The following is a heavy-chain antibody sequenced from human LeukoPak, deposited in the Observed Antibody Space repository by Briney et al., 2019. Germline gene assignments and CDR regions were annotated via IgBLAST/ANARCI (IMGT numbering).Heavy chain of an antibody. CDR3: ARGPPPSYDFEGYYYMDV. CDR1: GGSISSGSYS. J-gene: IGHJ6*03. CDR2: FYTSGST. V-gene: IGHV4-61*02. Sequence: SQTLSLTCTVSGGSISSGSYSWSWIRQPAGKGLEWIGRFYTSGSTNYNPSLKSPVTISVDTSKNQFSLKLNSVTAADTAVYYCARGPPPSYDFEGYYYMDVWGKGTTVTVSS. D-gene: IGHD3-3*01.